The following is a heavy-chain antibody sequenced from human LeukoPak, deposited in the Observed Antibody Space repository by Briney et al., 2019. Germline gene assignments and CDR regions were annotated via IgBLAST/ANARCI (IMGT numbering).Heavy chain of an antibody. D-gene: IGHD3-3*01. V-gene: IGHV4-4*07. CDR2: IYTSGST. Sequence: PSETLSLTCTVSGGSISSYSWSWIRQPAGKGLEWIGRIYTSGSTNYNPSLKSRVTMSVDTSKNQFSLKLSSVTAADTAVYYCARDWSGYYVTGYNWFDPWGQGTLVTVSS. CDR1: GGSISSYS. J-gene: IGHJ5*02. CDR3: ARDWSGYYVTGYNWFDP.